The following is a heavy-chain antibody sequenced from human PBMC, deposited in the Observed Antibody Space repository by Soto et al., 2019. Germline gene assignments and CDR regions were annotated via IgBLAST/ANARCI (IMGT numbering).Heavy chain of an antibody. V-gene: IGHV1-69*12. CDR3: AAYCSGRSCYRSGTDY. D-gene: IGHD2-15*01. Sequence: QVQLVQSGAEVKKPGSSVKVSCKASGGTFSSYAISWVRQAPGQGLEWMGGIIPIFGTANYAQKFQGRVTITENESPSTAYMELSSLRSEDTAVYYCAAYCSGRSCYRSGTDYWCQGTLVTLSS. J-gene: IGHJ4*02. CDR2: IIPIFGTA. CDR1: GGTFSSYA.